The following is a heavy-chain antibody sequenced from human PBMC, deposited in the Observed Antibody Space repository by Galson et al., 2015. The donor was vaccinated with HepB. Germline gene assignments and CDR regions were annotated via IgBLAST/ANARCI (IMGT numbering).Heavy chain of an antibody. CDR1: GYSFTRYF. V-gene: IGHV1-46*04. Sequence: SVKVSCKASGYSFTRYFIHWVRQAPGQGLEWMGVINPSGGSTSYAQELQGRVTMTRDTSTSTVYMELSSLRAEDTAEYYCAKSSSWYDKNWFDPWGQGTLVTVSS. D-gene: IGHD6-13*01. CDR3: AKSSSWYDKNWFDP. J-gene: IGHJ5*02. CDR2: INPSGGST.